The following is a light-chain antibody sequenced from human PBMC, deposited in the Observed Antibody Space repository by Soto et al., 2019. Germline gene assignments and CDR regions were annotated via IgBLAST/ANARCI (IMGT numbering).Light chain of an antibody. V-gene: IGKV1-33*01. CDR2: EAS. CDR1: QDINKD. J-gene: IGKJ2*01. Sequence: DIQMTQSPSSLSASVGDRVTITCQASQDINKDLNWYQQKPGKAPKLLMYEASNLQTGVSSRFSGTGSKTYFIFTISSLLPEDTATYYCQQYYSLPYTFGQGTKVDIK. CDR3: QQYYSLPYT.